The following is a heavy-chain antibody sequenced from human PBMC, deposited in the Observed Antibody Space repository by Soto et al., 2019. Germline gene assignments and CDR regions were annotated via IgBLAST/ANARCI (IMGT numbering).Heavy chain of an antibody. Sequence: QVQLVQSGAEVKKPGSSVKVSCKASGGTFSSYTISWVRQAPGQGLEWTGRIIPILGIANYAQKFQGRVTITPDKRTGKAYMDLSSLRSEDKAVCYCGRDRDCSGGSCYSVFYYYYYMDVWGKGTTVTVSS. CDR1: GGTFSSYT. D-gene: IGHD2-15*01. CDR2: IIPILGIA. V-gene: IGHV1-69*08. J-gene: IGHJ6*03. CDR3: GRDRDCSGGSCYSVFYYYYYMDV.